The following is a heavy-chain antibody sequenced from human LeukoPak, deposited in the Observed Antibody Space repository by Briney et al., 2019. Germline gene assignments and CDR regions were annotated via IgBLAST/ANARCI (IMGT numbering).Heavy chain of an antibody. CDR2: IRGSGGST. Sequence: GGSLRLSCAASGFTFSSYAMSWVRQAPGKGLEWVSAIRGSGGSTYYADSVKGRFTISRDNSKNTLYLQMNSLRAEDTAVYYCAREKTYYDFWSGYYPNAFDIWGQGTMVTVSS. J-gene: IGHJ3*02. CDR3: AREKTYYDFWSGYYPNAFDI. CDR1: GFTFSSYA. D-gene: IGHD3-3*01. V-gene: IGHV3-23*01.